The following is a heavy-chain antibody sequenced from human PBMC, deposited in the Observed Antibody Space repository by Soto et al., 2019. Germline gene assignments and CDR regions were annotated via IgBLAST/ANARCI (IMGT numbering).Heavy chain of an antibody. D-gene: IGHD1-26*01. V-gene: IGHV5-51*01. J-gene: IGHJ4*02. CDR1: GYSFTSYW. Sequence: GESLKISCKASGYSFTSYWIGWVRQMPGKGLEWMGIICPGDSDTIYSPSFQGQVTISADKSISTAYLQWNSLKASDTAMYYCARPPYSASYYYFDQWGQGTPVTVSS. CDR2: ICPGDSDT. CDR3: ARPPYSASYYYFDQ.